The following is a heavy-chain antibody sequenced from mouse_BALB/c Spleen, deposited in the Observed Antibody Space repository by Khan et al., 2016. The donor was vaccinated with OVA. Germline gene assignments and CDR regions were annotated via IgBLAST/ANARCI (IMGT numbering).Heavy chain of an antibody. CDR2: INPSTGYT. J-gene: IGHJ2*01. V-gene: IGHV1-7*01. Sequence: QVQLKQSGAELAKPGASVKMSCKASGYTFINYWILWIKQRPGQGLEWIGYINPSTGYTEYNQNFKDKATFTADKSSSTAYMQLSSLTSEDSTGEYGERRGLRWDLDYWGQGTTLTVSS. CDR1: GYTFINYW. D-gene: IGHD1-1*01. CDR3: ERRGLRWDLDY.